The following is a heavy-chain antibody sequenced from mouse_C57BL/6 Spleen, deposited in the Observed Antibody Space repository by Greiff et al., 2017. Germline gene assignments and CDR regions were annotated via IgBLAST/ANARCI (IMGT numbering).Heavy chain of an antibody. Sequence: QVQLQQPGAELVKPGASVKMSCKASGYTFTSYWITWVKQRPGQGLEWIGDIYPGSGSTNYNEKFKSKATLTVDTSSSTAYMQLRSLTSEDSAVYYCARRWVDYGDAYWGQGTLVTVSA. CDR3: ARRWVDYGDAY. D-gene: IGHD2-4*01. CDR1: GYTFTSYW. V-gene: IGHV1-55*01. J-gene: IGHJ3*01. CDR2: IYPGSGST.